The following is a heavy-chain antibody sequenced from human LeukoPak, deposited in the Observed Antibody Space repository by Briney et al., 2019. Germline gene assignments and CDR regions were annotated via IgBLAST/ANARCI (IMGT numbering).Heavy chain of an antibody. CDR2: IKQDGSEK. J-gene: IGHJ4*02. V-gene: IGHV3-7*05. CDR1: GFTFSTYW. CDR3: ARLIRPYFDY. Sequence: GGSLTLSCVASGFTFSTYWMSWVRQAPGKGLEWVASIKQDGSEKYYVDSVKGRFTISRDNAKNSLYLQMNSLRAEDTAVYYCARLIRPYFDYWGQGTLVTVSS.